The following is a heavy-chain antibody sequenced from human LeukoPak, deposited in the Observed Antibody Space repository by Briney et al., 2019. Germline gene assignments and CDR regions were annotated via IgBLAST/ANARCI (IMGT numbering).Heavy chain of an antibody. CDR1: GFTFSSYS. CDR3: ARSPPLPH. V-gene: IGHV3-21*01. CDR2: ISSSRYI. Sequence: GGSLRLSCAASGFTFSSYSMNWVRQAPGKGLEWVSSISSSRYIYYADSVKGRFTISRGNAKNSLYLQMNSLRVDDTAVYYCARSPPLPHWGQGTLVTVSS. J-gene: IGHJ4*02.